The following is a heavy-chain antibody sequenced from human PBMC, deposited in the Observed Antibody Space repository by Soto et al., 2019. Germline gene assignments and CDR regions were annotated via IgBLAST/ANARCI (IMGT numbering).Heavy chain of an antibody. CDR2: ISGSGGST. D-gene: IGHD3-22*01. J-gene: IGHJ4*02. V-gene: IGHV3-23*01. CDR3: AKETGSSGYFDY. CDR1: GFTFSRDA. Sequence: GSLRLSCAASGFTFSRDAMSWFRQAPGKGLERVSAISGSGGSTYSADSVKGRFTISRDNSKNTLYLQMNSLRAEDTAVYYCAKETGSSGYFDYWGQGTLVTVSS.